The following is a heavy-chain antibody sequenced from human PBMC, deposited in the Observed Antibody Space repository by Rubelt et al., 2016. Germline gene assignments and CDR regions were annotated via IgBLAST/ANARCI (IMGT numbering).Heavy chain of an antibody. Sequence: IYYADSVKGRFTISRDNAKNSLYLQMNSLRAEDTAVYYCARGYCSGGSCYFDYWGQGTLVTVSS. CDR2: I. D-gene: IGHD2-15*01. V-gene: IGHV3-21*01. J-gene: IGHJ4*02. CDR3: ARGYCSGGSCYFDY.